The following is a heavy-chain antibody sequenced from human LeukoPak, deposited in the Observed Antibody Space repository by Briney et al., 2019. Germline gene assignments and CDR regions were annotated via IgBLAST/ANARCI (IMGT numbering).Heavy chain of an antibody. J-gene: IGHJ4*02. D-gene: IGHD3-22*01. CDR2: FDPEDGET. CDR1: GYTLTELS. CDR3: ATYYYDSSGEGFIDF. Sequence: ASVKVSCKVSGYTLTELSMHWVRQAPGKRLEWMGGFDPEDGETIYAQKFQGRVTMTEDTSTDTAYMELSSLRSEDTAVYYCATYYYDSSGEGFIDFWGQGTLVTVSS. V-gene: IGHV1-24*01.